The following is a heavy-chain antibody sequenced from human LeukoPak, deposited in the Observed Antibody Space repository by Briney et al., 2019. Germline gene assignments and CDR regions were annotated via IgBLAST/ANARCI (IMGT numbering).Heavy chain of an antibody. D-gene: IGHD2-15*01. CDR1: GYTFTGYY. CDR3: AREYCSGGSCYPGGFDY. J-gene: IGHJ4*02. CDR2: INPNSGGT. Sequence: GASVKVSCKASGYTFTGYYMHWVRQAPGQGLEWMGWINPNSGGTNYAQQFQSRVTMTRDTSISTAHIELSRLRSDDTAVYYCAREYCSGGSCYPGGFDYWGQGTLVTVSS. V-gene: IGHV1-2*02.